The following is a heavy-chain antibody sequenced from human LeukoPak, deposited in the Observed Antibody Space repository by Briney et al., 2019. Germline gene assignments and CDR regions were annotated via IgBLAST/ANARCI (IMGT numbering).Heavy chain of an antibody. V-gene: IGHV3-53*01. J-gene: IGHJ4*02. D-gene: IGHD5-18*01. CDR3: VRDSRGYSYGFDY. CDR2: IYSGGST. CDR1: GFTVSSNY. Sequence: GGSLRLSCAASGFTVSSNYMSWVRQAPGKGLEWVSVIYSGGSTYYADSVKGRFTISRDNSKNTLYLQMNSLRAEDTAVYYCVRDSRGYSYGFDYWGQGTLVTVSP.